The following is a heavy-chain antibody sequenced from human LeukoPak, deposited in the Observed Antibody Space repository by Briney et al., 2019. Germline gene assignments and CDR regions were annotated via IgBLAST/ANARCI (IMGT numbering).Heavy chain of an antibody. CDR3: ARAIYGSGSYYDAFDI. CDR1: GFTFSSYA. V-gene: IGHV3-30-3*01. D-gene: IGHD3-10*01. J-gene: IGHJ3*02. CDR2: ISYDGSNK. Sequence: GGSLRLSCAASGFTFSSYAMHWVRQAPGKGLEWVAVISYDGSNKYYADSVKGRFTISRDNSKNTLYLQMNSLRAEDTAVYYCARAIYGSGSYYDAFDIWGQGTMVTVSS.